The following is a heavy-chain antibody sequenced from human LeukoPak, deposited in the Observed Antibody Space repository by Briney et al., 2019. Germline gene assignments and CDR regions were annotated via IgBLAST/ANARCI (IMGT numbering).Heavy chain of an antibody. CDR3: ARDLDSSGRYFDY. D-gene: IGHD3-22*01. CDR2: IYYSGST. Sequence: SQTLSLTCTVSGGSISSGGYYWSWIRQHPGKGLEWIGYIYYSGSTYDNPSLKSRVTISVDTSKNQFSLKLSSVTAADTAVYYCARDLDSSGRYFDYWGQGTLVTVSS. J-gene: IGHJ4*02. V-gene: IGHV4-31*03. CDR1: GGSISSGGYY.